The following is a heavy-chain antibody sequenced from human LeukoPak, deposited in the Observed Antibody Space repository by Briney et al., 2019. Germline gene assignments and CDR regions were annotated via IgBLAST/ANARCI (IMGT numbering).Heavy chain of an antibody. J-gene: IGHJ6*02. CDR1: GYTLTELS. Sequence: ASVKVSYKVSGYTLTELSMHWVRQAPGKGREGMGGFDPEDGETIYAQKFQGRVTMTEDTSTDTAYMELSSLRSEDTAVYYCATGQYQLLYGGYYYGMDVWGQGTTVTVSS. D-gene: IGHD2-2*02. CDR3: ATGQYQLLYGGYYYGMDV. CDR2: FDPEDGET. V-gene: IGHV1-24*01.